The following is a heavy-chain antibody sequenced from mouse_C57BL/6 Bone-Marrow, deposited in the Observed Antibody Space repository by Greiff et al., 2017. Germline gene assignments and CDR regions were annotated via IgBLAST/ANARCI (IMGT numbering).Heavy chain of an antibody. CDR1: GFTFSDYG. Sequence: EVHLVESGGGLVKPGGSLKLSCAASGFTFSDYGMHWVRQAPEKGLEWVAYISSGSSTIYYADTVKGRFTISRDNAKNTLFLQMTSLRSEDTAMYYCARGYYGSSYPHWYFDVWGTGTTVTVSS. CDR3: ARGYYGSSYPHWYFDV. J-gene: IGHJ1*03. D-gene: IGHD1-1*01. CDR2: ISSGSSTI. V-gene: IGHV5-17*01.